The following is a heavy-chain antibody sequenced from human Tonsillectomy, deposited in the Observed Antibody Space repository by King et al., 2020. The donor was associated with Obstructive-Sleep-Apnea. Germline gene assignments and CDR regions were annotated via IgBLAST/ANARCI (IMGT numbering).Heavy chain of an antibody. Sequence: VQLQESGPGLVKPSETLSLTCTVSGGSIISYSWTWIRQPPGKGLEWIVHGYYSGSTNYKPSLKSRVTISADTSKNQFSLKLSSVTAADTGVYYCARGTGWYGVDVWGQGTTVTVSS. D-gene: IGHD6-19*01. CDR3: ARGTGWYGVDV. CDR1: GGSIISYS. J-gene: IGHJ6*02. V-gene: IGHV4-59*01. CDR2: GYYSGST.